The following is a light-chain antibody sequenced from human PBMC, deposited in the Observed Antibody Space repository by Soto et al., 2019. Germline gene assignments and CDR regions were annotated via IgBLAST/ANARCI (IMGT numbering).Light chain of an antibody. J-gene: IGLJ7*01. V-gene: IGLV2-14*03. CDR3: SSYTTSGTPV. Sequence: QLVLTQPASVSGSPGQSITISCTGTSADVGAYDYVSWYQHHPGKGPKLMIFDVTIRPSGVSNRFSGSKSGNTASLTISGLQAEDEADYHCSSYTTSGTPVFGGGTQLTVL. CDR2: DVT. CDR1: SADVGAYDY.